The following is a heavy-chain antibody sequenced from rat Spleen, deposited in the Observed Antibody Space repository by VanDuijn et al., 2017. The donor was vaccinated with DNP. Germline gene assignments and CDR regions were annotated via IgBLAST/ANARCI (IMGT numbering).Heavy chain of an antibody. CDR2: VHSADST. J-gene: IGHJ2*01. CDR1: GYSITRNFR. CDR3: AIQLGVFDY. Sequence: EVQLQESGPGLVESSQSLSLTCSVTGYSITRNFRWNWIRTFPGNKLEWMGYVHSADSTYYNPSLKRRISITRDTSKNQFFLQVNSVTPEDSATYYCAIQLGVFDYWGQGVMVTVSS. V-gene: IGHV3-3*01. D-gene: IGHD5-1*01.